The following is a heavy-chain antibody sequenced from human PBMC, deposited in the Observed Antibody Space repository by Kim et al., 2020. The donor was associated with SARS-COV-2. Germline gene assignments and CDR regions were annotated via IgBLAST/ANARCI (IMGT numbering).Heavy chain of an antibody. J-gene: IGHJ4*02. D-gene: IGHD7-27*01. CDR3: ARGVDAGVDY. CDR2: MSPSSGRT. CDR1: GYTFTSFD. Sequence: ASVKVSCKASGYTFTSFDINWVRQATGQGLEWMGWMSPSSGRTGYAQKFQGRITMTRDTSINTHYMELNSLEFEDTAFYYCARGVDAGVDYWGQGTLVTVSS. V-gene: IGHV1-8*01.